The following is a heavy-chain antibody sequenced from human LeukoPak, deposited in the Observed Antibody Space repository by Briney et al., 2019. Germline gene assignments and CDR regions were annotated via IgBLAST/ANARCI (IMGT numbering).Heavy chain of an antibody. CDR3: ARLNGNYYRFDY. D-gene: IGHD1-26*01. J-gene: IGHJ4*02. V-gene: IGHV4-39*01. CDR2: IYYSGST. Sequence: SETLSLTCTVSGGSVSSSNYYWGWIRQPPGKGLEWIGTIYYSGSTYYNPSLKSRVTISVDTSGNQFSLKLSSVTAADTAVYYCARLNGNYYRFDYWGQGILVTVSS. CDR1: GGSVSSSNYY.